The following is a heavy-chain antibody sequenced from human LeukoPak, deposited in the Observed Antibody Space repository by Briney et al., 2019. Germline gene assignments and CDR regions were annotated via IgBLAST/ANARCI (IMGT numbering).Heavy chain of an antibody. Sequence: SETLSLTCTVSGGSISSYYWSWIRQPPGKGLEWIGYIYYSWSTNYNPSLKSRVTISVDTSKNQFSLKLSSVTAADTAVYYCARAPYGDYEGVVYWGQGTLVTVSS. CDR1: GGSISSYY. CDR3: ARAPYGDYEGVVY. J-gene: IGHJ4*02. V-gene: IGHV4-59*01. D-gene: IGHD4-17*01. CDR2: IYYSWST.